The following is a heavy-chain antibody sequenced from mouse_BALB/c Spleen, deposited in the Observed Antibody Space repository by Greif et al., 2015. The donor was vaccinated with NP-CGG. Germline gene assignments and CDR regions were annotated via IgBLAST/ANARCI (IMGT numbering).Heavy chain of an antibody. CDR2: IWAGGST. Sequence: VQVVESGPGLVAPSQSPSITCTVSGFSLTSYGVHWVRQPPGKGLEWLGVIWAGGSTNYNSALMSRLSISKDNSKSQVFLKMNSLQTDDTAMYYCASYGNYGGFAYWGQGTLVTVSA. CDR3: ASYGNYGGFAY. D-gene: IGHD2-1*01. J-gene: IGHJ3*01. CDR1: GFSLTSYG. V-gene: IGHV2-9*02.